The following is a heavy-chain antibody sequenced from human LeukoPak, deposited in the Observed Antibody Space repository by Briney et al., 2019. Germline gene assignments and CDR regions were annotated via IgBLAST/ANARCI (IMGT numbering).Heavy chain of an antibody. D-gene: IGHD6-13*01. J-gene: IGHJ4*02. Sequence: SETLSLTCTVSGGSISSNYWNWIRLPPGRGLEWIGYNYYSGSTHYNPSLKSRVTISLDTSKSQFSLKLNSVTAADTAVYYCAKARDSNIWYPFDYWGQGTLVTVSS. CDR3: AKARDSNIWYPFDY. CDR2: NYYSGST. CDR1: GGSISSNY. V-gene: IGHV4-59*01.